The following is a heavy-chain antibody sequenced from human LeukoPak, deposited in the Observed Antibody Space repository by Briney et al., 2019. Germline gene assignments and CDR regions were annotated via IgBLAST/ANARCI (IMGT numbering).Heavy chain of an antibody. Sequence: GGSLRLSCAASGFTFSSYAMGWVRQAPGKGLEWVSAISGSGGSTYYADSVKGRFTISRDNSKNTLYLQMNSLRAEDTAVYYCAKDYGSGSYLSFYFDYWGQGTLVTVSS. CDR1: GFTFSSYA. D-gene: IGHD3-10*01. V-gene: IGHV3-23*01. J-gene: IGHJ4*02. CDR2: ISGSGGST. CDR3: AKDYGSGSYLSFYFDY.